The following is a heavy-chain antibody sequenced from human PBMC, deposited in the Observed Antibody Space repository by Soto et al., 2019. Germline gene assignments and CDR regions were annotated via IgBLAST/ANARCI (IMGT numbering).Heavy chain of an antibody. Sequence: QVQLVQSGGEVKKPGASVKVSCKTSGYSFTTYGISWVRQAPGQGLEWMGWISEYNGNTNYAQKLQDRVNMTTDTSTSTAYMDLRSLRSDDTAVYYCPRDGPAPYYYYGMDVWGQGSTVTVSS. J-gene: IGHJ6*02. CDR3: PRDGPAPYYYYGMDV. CDR2: ISEYNGNT. CDR1: GYSFTTYG. V-gene: IGHV1-18*01.